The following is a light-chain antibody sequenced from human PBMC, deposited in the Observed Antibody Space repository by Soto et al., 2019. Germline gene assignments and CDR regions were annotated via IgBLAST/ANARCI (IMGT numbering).Light chain of an antibody. CDR1: SSDVGGYNY. Sequence: QSVLTQPASVSGSPGQSITISCTGTSSDVGGYNYVSWCQQHPGKAPKVMTYEVSNRPSGVSNRFSGSKSGNTASLTISGLQAEDEADYYCSSYTSSSTYVFGTGTKVTVL. V-gene: IGLV2-14*01. J-gene: IGLJ1*01. CDR2: EVS. CDR3: SSYTSSSTYV.